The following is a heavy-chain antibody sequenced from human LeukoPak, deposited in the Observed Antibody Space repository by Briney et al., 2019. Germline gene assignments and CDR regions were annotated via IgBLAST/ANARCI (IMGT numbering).Heavy chain of an antibody. D-gene: IGHD6-6*01. CDR1: GFTFSSYA. CDR2: ISGSGGST. CDR3: AKGSQSSSSRGRDAFDI. Sequence: PGGALRLSCAASGFTFSSYAMSWVRQAPGKGLEWVSAISGSGGSTYYADSVKGRFTISRDNSKNTLYLQMNSLRAEDTAVYYCAKGSQSSSSRGRDAFDIWGQGTMVTVSS. V-gene: IGHV3-23*01. J-gene: IGHJ3*02.